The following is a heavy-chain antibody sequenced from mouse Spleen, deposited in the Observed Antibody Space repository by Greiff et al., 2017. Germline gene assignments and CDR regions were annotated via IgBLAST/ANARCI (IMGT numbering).Heavy chain of an antibody. J-gene: IGHJ4*01. V-gene: IGHV1-22*01. CDR3: ARKSYYGNPYAMDY. CDR1: GYTFTDYN. CDR2: INPNNGGT. D-gene: IGHD2-10*01. Sequence: EVQLQQSGPELVKPGASVKMSCKASGYTFTDYNMHWVKQSHGKSLEWIGYINPNNGGTSYNQKFKGKATLTVNKSSSTAYMELRSLTSEDSAVYYCARKSYYGNPYAMDYWGQGTSVTVSS.